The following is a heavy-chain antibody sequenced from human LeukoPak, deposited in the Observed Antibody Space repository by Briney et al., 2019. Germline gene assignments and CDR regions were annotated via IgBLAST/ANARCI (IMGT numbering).Heavy chain of an antibody. J-gene: IGHJ4*02. Sequence: GGSLRLSCEASGFTFSSYGMQWVHQAPGKGLEWVAYIHHDGRNKYYADSVKGRFTISRDNSKNTLYLQMSSLRAEDTAVYYCAKPTDGGPAAAGLDYWGQGTLVTVSS. V-gene: IGHV3-30*02. CDR2: IHHDGRNK. CDR3: AKPTDGGPAAAGLDY. D-gene: IGHD6-13*01. CDR1: GFTFSSYG.